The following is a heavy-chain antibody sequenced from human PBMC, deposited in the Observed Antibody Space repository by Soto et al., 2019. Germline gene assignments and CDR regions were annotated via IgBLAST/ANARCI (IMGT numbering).Heavy chain of an antibody. CDR3: ARLRRGSNWYINL. Sequence: QLQLQESGPGLVKPSETLSLACTVSGASISISSYYWVWIRQPPGKGLEWIGSVYYGGSTHYNPSLKSRASISVDTSKNQFSVKVTSVTAADTAVYHCARLRRGSNWYINLWGRGTLVTVAS. V-gene: IGHV4-39*01. J-gene: IGHJ2*01. D-gene: IGHD3-10*01. CDR2: VYYGGST. CDR1: GASISISSYY.